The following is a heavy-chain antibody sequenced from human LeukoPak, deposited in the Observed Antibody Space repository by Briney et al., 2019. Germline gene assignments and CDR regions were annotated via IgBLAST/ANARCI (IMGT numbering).Heavy chain of an antibody. CDR3: ARVHYDILTGYYGWFDP. D-gene: IGHD3-9*01. CDR2: ISSSGSTI. CDR1: GFTFSSYE. J-gene: IGHJ5*02. V-gene: IGHV3-48*03. Sequence: GGSLRLSCAASGFTFSSYEMNCVRQAPGEGLEWVSYISSSGSTIYYADSVKGRFTISRDNAKNSLYLQMNSLRAEDTAVYYCARVHYDILTGYYGWFDPWGQGTLVTVSS.